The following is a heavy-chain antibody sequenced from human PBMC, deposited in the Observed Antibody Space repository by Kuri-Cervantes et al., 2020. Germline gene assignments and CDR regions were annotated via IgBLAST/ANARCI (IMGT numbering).Heavy chain of an antibody. J-gene: IGHJ4*02. V-gene: IGHV3-33*01. CDR2: IWYDGSNK. D-gene: IGHD3-22*01. CDR3: ARHVGIIVVVIMEYYFDY. Sequence: GGSLRLSCAASGFTFSSYGMHWVRQAPGKGLEWVAVIWYDGSNKYYADSVKGRFTISRDNSKNTLYLQMNSLRAEDTAVYYCARHVGIIVVVIMEYYFDYWGQGTLVTVSS. CDR1: GFTFSSYG.